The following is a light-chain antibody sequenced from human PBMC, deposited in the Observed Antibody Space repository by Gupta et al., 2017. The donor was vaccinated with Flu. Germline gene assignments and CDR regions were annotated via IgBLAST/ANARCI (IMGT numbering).Light chain of an antibody. CDR2: DAS. CDR3: QQLNSYQLP. Sequence: SVGDRVTITCRASKGISNYLAWYHQKPGKAPKLLLYDASTLVSGVPSKFSGSGSWSDFTLTISSLQTEDFATYYRQQLNSYQLPFCQGTKVE. V-gene: IGKV1-9*01. CDR1: KGISNY. J-gene: IGKJ1*01.